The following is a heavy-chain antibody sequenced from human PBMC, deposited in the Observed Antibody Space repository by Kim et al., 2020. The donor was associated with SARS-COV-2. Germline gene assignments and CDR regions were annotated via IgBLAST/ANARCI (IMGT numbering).Heavy chain of an antibody. D-gene: IGHD1-1*01. CDR1: GSGYIFASDF. CDR2: LDPTGRDT. Sequence: ASVKVSCKASGSGYIFASDFIHWVRQAPGQRLEWMGRLDPTGRDTIYAQKIQGRFTMTRDTSTRTIYMELSGLRSDDTAVYYCARDGGHWNFDYWGLGTLVIVSS. J-gene: IGHJ4*02. CDR3: ARDGGHWNFDY. V-gene: IGHV1-46*01.